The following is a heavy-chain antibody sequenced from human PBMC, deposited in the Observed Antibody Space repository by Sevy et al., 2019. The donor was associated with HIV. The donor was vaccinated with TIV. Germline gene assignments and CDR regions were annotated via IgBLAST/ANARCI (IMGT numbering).Heavy chain of an antibody. CDR3: AKDQGWHLLGYLDY. CDR1: GFPFSSHA. CDR2: LNGGGGST. J-gene: IGHJ4*02. V-gene: IGHV3-23*01. D-gene: IGHD3-3*02. Sequence: GGSLRLSCAASGFPFSSHAMSWVRQAPGKGLEWISVLNGGGGSTYYAASVKGRFTISRENSKNTLFLQMNSLRADDTAVYYCAKDQGWHLLGYLDYWGQGTLVTVSS.